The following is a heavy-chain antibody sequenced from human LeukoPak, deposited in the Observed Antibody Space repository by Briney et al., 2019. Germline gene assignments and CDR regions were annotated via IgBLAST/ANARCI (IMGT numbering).Heavy chain of an antibody. Sequence: PSQTLSLTCVVSGGSISSGGYSWSWIRQPPGTGLEWIGYIHYSGSTNYNPSLKSRVTISVDTSKNQFSLKLSSVTAADTAVYYCARVRDRSGYFYDFDYWGQGTLVTVSS. V-gene: IGHV4-61*08. CDR2: IHYSGST. D-gene: IGHD3-22*01. J-gene: IGHJ4*02. CDR1: GGSISSGGYS. CDR3: ARVRDRSGYFYDFDY.